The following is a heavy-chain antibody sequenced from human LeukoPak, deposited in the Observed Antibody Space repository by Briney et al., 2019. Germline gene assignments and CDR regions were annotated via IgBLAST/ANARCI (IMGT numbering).Heavy chain of an antibody. CDR1: GFTFNNAW. V-gene: IGHV3-15*01. Sequence: GGSLRLSCTASGFTFNNAWMSWVRQAPGKGLEWVGRIKSKTEGGTTDYAAPVKGRFTISRDDSKHTLYLQMNSLKTEDTAVYYCTTVGYDFWSGYYLFDYWGQGTLVTVSS. CDR2: IKSKTEGGTT. J-gene: IGHJ4*02. D-gene: IGHD3-3*01. CDR3: TTVGYDFWSGYYLFDY.